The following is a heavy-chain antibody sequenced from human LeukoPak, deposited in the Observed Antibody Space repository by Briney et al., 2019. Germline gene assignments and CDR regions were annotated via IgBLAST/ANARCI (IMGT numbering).Heavy chain of an antibody. D-gene: IGHD2-2*01. J-gene: IGHJ4*02. Sequence: SETLSLTCAVYGGSFSGYYWTWIRQPPGKGLEWIGEIHYSGSATYNPSLKSRVTISVDTSKNQFSLKMNSVTAADTAVYYCARRPIVVVPAAMDYWGQGTLVTVSS. V-gene: IGHV4-34*01. CDR2: IHYSGSA. CDR3: ARRPIVVVPAAMDY. CDR1: GGSFSGYY.